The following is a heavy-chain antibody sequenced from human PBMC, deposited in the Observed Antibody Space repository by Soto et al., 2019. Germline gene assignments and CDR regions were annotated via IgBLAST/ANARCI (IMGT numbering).Heavy chain of an antibody. Sequence: EVQLVESGGGLVQPGGRLRLSCAASGFTFSNYWMHWVRQAPGEGLVWVSRINSDGSTTSYADSVKGRFTISRDNAKNTLYLQINSLRAEDTAVYYCARTQRLTNYYYYYLDVWGKGTTVTVSS. D-gene: IGHD4-4*01. CDR2: INSDGSTT. CDR1: GFTFSNYW. CDR3: ARTQRLTNYYYYYLDV. J-gene: IGHJ6*03. V-gene: IGHV3-74*01.